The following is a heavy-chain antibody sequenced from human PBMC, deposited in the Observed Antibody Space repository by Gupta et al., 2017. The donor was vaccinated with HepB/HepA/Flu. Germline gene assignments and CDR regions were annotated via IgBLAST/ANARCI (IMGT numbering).Heavy chain of an antibody. Sequence: QVQLVQSGAEVKKPGSSVKVSCKASGGTFNSHAVNWVRQAPGQGLEWMGGIIPIFVTPIYSHKFQGRVTITADESTSTAYMEVNSLRHEDTAVYYCAIGPSYPTSRIYDDMDVWGKGTTVTVSS. D-gene: IGHD5-12*01. CDR2: IIPIFVTP. CDR1: GGTFNSHA. CDR3: AIGPSYPTSRIYDDMDV. V-gene: IGHV1-69*01. J-gene: IGHJ6*03.